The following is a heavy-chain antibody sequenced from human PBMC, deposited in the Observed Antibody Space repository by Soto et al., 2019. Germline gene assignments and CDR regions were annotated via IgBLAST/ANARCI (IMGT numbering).Heavy chain of an antibody. J-gene: IGHJ4*02. CDR2: ISYDGSNK. D-gene: IGHD3-16*01. CDR1: GFTFSNYG. CDR3: ARGRDYLGGDFDC. Sequence: GGSLRLSCTASGFTFSNYGMHWVRQAPGKGLKWVAVISYDGSNKYYADSVKGRFTISRDNSKNTLYLQMNSLRAEDTAVYYCARGRDYLGGDFDCWGQGTLVTVSS. V-gene: IGHV3-30-3*01.